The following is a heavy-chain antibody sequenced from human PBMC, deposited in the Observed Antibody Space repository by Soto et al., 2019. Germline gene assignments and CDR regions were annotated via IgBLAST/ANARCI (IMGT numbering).Heavy chain of an antibody. CDR2: IYYSGTT. Sequence: QVQLQESGPGLVKPSQTLSLNCTVSGGSISSGGYYWSWIRQHPGKGQEWIGYIYYSGTTDYNQSLKSRVTMSVDKAKNQFSLKLSSVTAADTAVYYCARGWGDYGGRVVDYWGKGTLFTVSS. D-gene: IGHD4-17*01. CDR1: GGSISSGGYY. V-gene: IGHV4-31*03. J-gene: IGHJ4*02. CDR3: ARGWGDYGGRVVDY.